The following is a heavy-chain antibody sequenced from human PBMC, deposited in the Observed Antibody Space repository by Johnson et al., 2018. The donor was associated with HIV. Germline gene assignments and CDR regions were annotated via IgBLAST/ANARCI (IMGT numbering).Heavy chain of an antibody. D-gene: IGHD3-22*01. Sequence: QVQLVESGGGVVQPGRTLRLSCAASGFTFSSYAMHWVRQAPGKGLEWVAVISYDGSNKYYADSVKGRFTISRDNAKNSLYLQMNSLRGEDTALYYCARATYYYDTSGYLTRPKAFDVWGQGTMVTVSS. CDR1: GFTFSSYA. CDR3: ARATYYYDTSGYLTRPKAFDV. J-gene: IGHJ3*01. CDR2: ISYDGSNK. V-gene: IGHV3-30-3*01.